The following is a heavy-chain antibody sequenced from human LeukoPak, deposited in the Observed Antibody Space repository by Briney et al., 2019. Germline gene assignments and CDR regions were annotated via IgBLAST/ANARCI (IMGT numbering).Heavy chain of an antibody. Sequence: GGSLRLSCAASGFTFDAYGVSWVRQAPGKGLEWVSGLNWNGGRTGYADSVKGRFTISRDNAKNSLYLQMNSLRAEDTALYYCAREDYDSSGYYYIYYFEYWGQGTPVTVSS. CDR1: GFTFDAYG. CDR2: LNWNGGRT. J-gene: IGHJ4*02. D-gene: IGHD3-22*01. V-gene: IGHV3-20*04. CDR3: AREDYDSSGYYYIYYFEY.